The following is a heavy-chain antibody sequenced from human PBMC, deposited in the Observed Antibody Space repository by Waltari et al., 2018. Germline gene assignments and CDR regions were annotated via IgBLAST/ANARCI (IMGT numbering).Heavy chain of an antibody. Sequence: EVQLVESGGGLVKHGGSMRRSCAACGFSFSNAWMSWVRQAPGNGREWVGRIKSKTEGGTTDYAAPVKGRFTISRDDSQNTLYLQMNSLKTEDTAVYYCVTFSVAVAGTIAWGQGSLVTVSS. J-gene: IGHJ5*02. D-gene: IGHD6-19*01. CDR1: GFSFSNAW. CDR3: VTFSVAVAGTIA. V-gene: IGHV3-15*01. CDR2: IKSKTEGGTT.